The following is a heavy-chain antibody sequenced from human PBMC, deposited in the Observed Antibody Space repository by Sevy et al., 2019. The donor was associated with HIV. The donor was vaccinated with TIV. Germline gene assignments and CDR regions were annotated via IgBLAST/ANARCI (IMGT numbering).Heavy chain of an antibody. CDR3: TQEIGAKTHV. CDR2: ISSSFDS. Sequence: GGSLRLSCATSGFTFSVYTMNWVRQAPGKGLEWVSSISSSFDSNYADSVKGRFTISRDNTKNSLFLQMNSLRADDTAVYYCTQEIGAKTHVWGQGTTVTVSS. CDR1: GFTFSVYT. J-gene: IGHJ6*02. V-gene: IGHV3-21*01. D-gene: IGHD3-22*01.